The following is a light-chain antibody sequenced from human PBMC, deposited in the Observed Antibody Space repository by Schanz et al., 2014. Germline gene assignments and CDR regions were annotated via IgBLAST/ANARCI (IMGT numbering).Light chain of an antibody. J-gene: IGLJ3*02. V-gene: IGLV2-14*03. CDR3: ASWDDSLNARV. CDR1: SSDVGGYNY. Sequence: QSALTQPASVSGSPGQSITISCTGTSSDVGGYNYVSWYQQYPGKGPKLVIYDVNKRPSGVPDRFSGSKSGNTASLAISGLQSEDEADYYCASWDDSLNARVFGGGTKLTVL. CDR2: DVN.